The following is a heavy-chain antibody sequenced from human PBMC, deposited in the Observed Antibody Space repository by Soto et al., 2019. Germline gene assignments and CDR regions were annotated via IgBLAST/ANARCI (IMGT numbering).Heavy chain of an antibody. J-gene: IGHJ4*02. CDR3: ARDQVTDGYNYDYFDY. CDR1: GFTFSIYA. V-gene: IGHV3-30-3*01. D-gene: IGHD5-12*01. CDR2: ISYDGSKK. Sequence: QVHLVESGGGVVQPGRSLRLSCAASGFTFSIYAIHWVRQAPGKGLEWVAVISYDGSKKYYADSVQGRFTISRDNSKNTLYLQINSLRAEDKAVYYCARDQVTDGYNYDYFDYWGQGTLVTVSS.